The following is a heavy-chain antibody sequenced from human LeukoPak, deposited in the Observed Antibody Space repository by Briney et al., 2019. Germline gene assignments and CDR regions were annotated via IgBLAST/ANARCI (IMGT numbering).Heavy chain of an antibody. CDR1: GFTFSSYG. CDR3: ANGYCSGGSCYHYFDY. Sequence: GGSLRLSCAASGFTFSSYGMSWVRQAPGKGLEWVSAISGSGGSTYYADSVKGRFTISRDNSKNTLYLQMNSLRAEDTAVYYCANGYCSGGSCYHYFDYWGQGTLVTVSS. CDR2: ISGSGGST. D-gene: IGHD2-15*01. V-gene: IGHV3-23*01. J-gene: IGHJ4*02.